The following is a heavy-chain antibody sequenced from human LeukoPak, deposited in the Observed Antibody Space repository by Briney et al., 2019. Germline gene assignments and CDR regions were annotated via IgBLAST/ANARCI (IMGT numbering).Heavy chain of an antibody. CDR3: AKMMTFLRYFDISGPPYYFDY. Sequence: SGGSLRLSCAASGFTFSSYAMHWVRQAPGKGLEWVAVISYDGSNKYYADSVKGRFTISRDNSKNTLYLQMNSLRAEDTAVYYCAKMMTFLRYFDISGPPYYFDYWGQGTLVTVSS. D-gene: IGHD3-9*01. V-gene: IGHV3-30-3*01. CDR1: GFTFSSYA. CDR2: ISYDGSNK. J-gene: IGHJ4*02.